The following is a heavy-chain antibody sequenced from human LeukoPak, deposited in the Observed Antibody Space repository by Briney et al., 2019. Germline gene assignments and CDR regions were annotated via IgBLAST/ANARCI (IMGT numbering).Heavy chain of an antibody. CDR2: ISGSGGST. CDR3: ASSINSDSSGYDDY. CDR1: GFTFSSYT. D-gene: IGHD3-22*01. J-gene: IGHJ4*02. Sequence: GGSLRLSCAASGFTFSSYTMSWVRQAPGKGLEWVSGISGSGGSTYYADSVKGRFTISRDNSKNTLYLQMNSLRAEDTAVYYCASSINSDSSGYDDYWGQGTLVTVSS. V-gene: IGHV3-23*01.